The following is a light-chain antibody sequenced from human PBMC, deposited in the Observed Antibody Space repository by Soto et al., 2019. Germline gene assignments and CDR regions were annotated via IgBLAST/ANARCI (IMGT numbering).Light chain of an antibody. CDR1: QGISTY. Sequence: DIQMTQSPSSLSASVGDRVTITCRASQGISTYLNWYQQKPGKAPKLLIYAASSLQSGVTSRFSGSGSETDFTLTISSLQPEDFATYSCQQSYSTTWTFGQGTTVEIK. CDR3: QQSYSTTWT. V-gene: IGKV1-39*01. CDR2: AAS. J-gene: IGKJ1*01.